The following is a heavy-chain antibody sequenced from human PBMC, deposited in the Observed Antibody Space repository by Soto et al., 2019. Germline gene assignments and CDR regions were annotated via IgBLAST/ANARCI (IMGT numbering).Heavy chain of an antibody. V-gene: IGHV5-10-1*01. Sequence: GASLNISCKGSGYSFTSYRISWLRQMPGKCLGWRGSIDPSDYYTNYSPSYPGHVTIPADKSISTADLQWSSLKASDTAMYYCVRHLGWIQLWHTRMDVLGQGTTVTVSS. J-gene: IGHJ6*02. CDR1: GYSFTSYR. CDR2: IDPSDYYT. D-gene: IGHD5-18*01. CDR3: VRHLGWIQLWHTRMDV.